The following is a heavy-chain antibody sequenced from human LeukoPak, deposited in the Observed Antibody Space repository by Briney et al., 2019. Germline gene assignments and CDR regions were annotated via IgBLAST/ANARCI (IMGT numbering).Heavy chain of an antibody. CDR3: AMGQQLASFYFDY. CDR1: GYTFTGYY. CDR2: INPNSGGT. J-gene: IGHJ4*02. D-gene: IGHD6-13*01. V-gene: IGHV1-2*02. Sequence: ASVKVSCKASGYTFTGYYMHWVRQAPGQGLEWMGWINPNSGGTNYAQKFQGRVTMTRDTSVSTAYMELSRPRSDDTAVYYCAMGQQLASFYFDYWGQGTLVTVSS.